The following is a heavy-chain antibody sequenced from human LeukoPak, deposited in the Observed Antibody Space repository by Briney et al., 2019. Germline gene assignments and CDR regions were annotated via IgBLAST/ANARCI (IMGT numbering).Heavy chain of an antibody. J-gene: IGHJ3*02. CDR3: ARGGYYDSSGYRPDAFDI. V-gene: IGHV1-8*01. CDR1: GDTFTSYD. D-gene: IGHD3-22*01. CDR2: MNPSSGNT. Sequence: ASVKVSCKASGDTFTSYDINWVRQATGQGLEWMGWMNPSSGNTGYAQKFQGRVTMTRNTSISTAYMELSSLRSEDTAVYYCARGGYYDSSGYRPDAFDIWGQGTMVTVSS.